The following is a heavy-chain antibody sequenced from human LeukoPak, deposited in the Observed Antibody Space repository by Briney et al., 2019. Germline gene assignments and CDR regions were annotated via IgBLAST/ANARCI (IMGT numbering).Heavy chain of an antibody. J-gene: IGHJ4*02. V-gene: IGHV4-34*01. Sequence: SETLSLTCAVYGGSFSGYYWSSIRQPPGKGLEWIGEINHSGSTNYDPSLKSRVTISVDTSKNQFSLKLSSVTAADTAVYYCARVYSSGWYGSLGVDYWGQGTLVTVSS. CDR3: ARVYSSGWYGSLGVDY. CDR2: INHSGST. CDR1: GGSFSGYY. D-gene: IGHD6-19*01.